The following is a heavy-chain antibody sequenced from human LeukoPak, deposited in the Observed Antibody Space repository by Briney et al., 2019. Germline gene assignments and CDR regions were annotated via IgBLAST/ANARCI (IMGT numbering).Heavy chain of an antibody. Sequence: SETLSLTCTVSGGSISSGSYYWTWIRQPAGKGLEWIGRMYTSGSTNYNPSLKSRVTISVDTSKNQFSLKLSSVTAADTAVYYCARGKYYMDVWGKGTTVTVSS. CDR3: ARGKYYMDV. CDR1: GGSISSGSYY. J-gene: IGHJ6*03. CDR2: MYTSGST. V-gene: IGHV4-61*02.